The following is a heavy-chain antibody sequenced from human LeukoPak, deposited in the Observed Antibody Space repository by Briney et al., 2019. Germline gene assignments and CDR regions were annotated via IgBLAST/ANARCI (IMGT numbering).Heavy chain of an antibody. J-gene: IGHJ4*02. V-gene: IGHV4-34*01. CDR1: GGSFSGYY. Sequence: SETLSLTCAVHGGSFSGYYWSWIRQPPGKGLEWIGEINHSGSTNYNPSLKSRVTISVDTSKNQFSLKLSSVTAADTAVYYCAREESSGWFDYWGQGTLVTVSS. CDR2: INHSGST. CDR3: AREESSGWFDY. D-gene: IGHD6-19*01.